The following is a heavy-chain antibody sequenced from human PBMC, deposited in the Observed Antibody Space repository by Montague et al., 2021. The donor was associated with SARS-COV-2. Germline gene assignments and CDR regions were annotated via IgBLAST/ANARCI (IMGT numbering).Heavy chain of an antibody. D-gene: IGHD3-10*01. CDR1: GGFLFSSSYY. Sequence: SETLSLTCTVSGGFLFSSSYYWGWIRQPPGKGLEWIGSVYYNGXTXYXXXXKSRVTISLDTSENQISLNLDSVTAADTAVYYCVRPGGSESHWFDRWGQGTLVTVSS. J-gene: IGHJ5*02. V-gene: IGHV4-39*01. CDR2: VYYNGXT. CDR3: VRPGGSESHWFDR.